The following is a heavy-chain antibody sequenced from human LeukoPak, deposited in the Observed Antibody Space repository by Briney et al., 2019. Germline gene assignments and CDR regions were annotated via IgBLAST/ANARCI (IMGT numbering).Heavy chain of an antibody. Sequence: GESLKISCKGSGYSFTSYWIGWVRQVPGKGLEWMGIIYPGDSDTRHSPSFQGQVTISADKSISTAYLQWSSLKASDTAMYYCARPHYSGSYEPSLNAFDIWGQGTMVTVSS. D-gene: IGHD1-26*01. CDR1: GYSFTSYW. J-gene: IGHJ3*02. CDR3: ARPHYSGSYEPSLNAFDI. V-gene: IGHV5-51*01. CDR2: IYPGDSDT.